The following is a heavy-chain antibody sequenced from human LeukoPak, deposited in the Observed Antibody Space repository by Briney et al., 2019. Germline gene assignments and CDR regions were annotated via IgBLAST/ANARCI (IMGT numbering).Heavy chain of an antibody. V-gene: IGHV7-4-1*02. CDR1: GYTFTTYA. CDR2: INTNTGNP. J-gene: IGHJ4*02. Sequence: GASVKVSCKTSGYTFTTYAISWVRQAPGQGLEWMGWINTNTGNPTYAQGFFTGRYVFSLDTSVNTAYLQITGLKADDTAVYYCGRDPKLGIRGYTYGYIDFWGQGTLVTVA. D-gene: IGHD5-18*01. CDR3: GRDPKLGIRGYTYGYIDF.